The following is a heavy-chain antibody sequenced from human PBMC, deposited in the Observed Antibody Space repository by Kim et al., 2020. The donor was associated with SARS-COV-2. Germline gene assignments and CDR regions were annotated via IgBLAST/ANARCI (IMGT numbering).Heavy chain of an antibody. D-gene: IGHD3-9*01. CDR1: GYIFSHYW. CDR2: ISSDGSFT. CDR3: AHVDFDWLLSL. V-gene: IGHV3-74*01. Sequence: GGSLRLSCEGSGYIFSHYWMHWVRQAPGKGLEWVSRISSDGSFTCYAESVKGRFAISRDNAKNTLYLNMNSLRAEDTAVYYCAHVDFDWLLSLGGPGTLVSVSS. J-gene: IGHJ4*02.